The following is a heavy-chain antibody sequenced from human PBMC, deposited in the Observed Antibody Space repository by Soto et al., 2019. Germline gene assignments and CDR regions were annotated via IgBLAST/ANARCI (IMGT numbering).Heavy chain of an antibody. V-gene: IGHV3-11*01. Sequence: LRLSCAASGFTFSDYYMSWIRQAPGKGLEWVSYISSSGSTIYYADSVKGRFTISRDNAKNSLYLQMNSLRAEDTAVYYCAKNPGYYYDSTGYHFDYWGQGTLVTVSS. CDR2: ISSSGSTI. D-gene: IGHD3-22*01. J-gene: IGHJ4*02. CDR3: AKNPGYYYDSTGYHFDY. CDR1: GFTFSDYY.